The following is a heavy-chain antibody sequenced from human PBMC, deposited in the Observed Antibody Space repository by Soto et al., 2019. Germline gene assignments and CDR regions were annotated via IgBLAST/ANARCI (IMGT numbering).Heavy chain of an antibody. CDR2: TSYDGSNN. CDR3: ARWGTTGRLDI. J-gene: IGHJ4*02. Sequence: QVQLVESGGGVVQPGTSLRLSCVGSGFTFRSYVIHWVRQAPGKGLEWVALTSYDGSNNFYGDYVKGRFTTSRHNSRNTVELQMDSQRFEDTALYYCARWGTTGRLDIWGKVTLVS. CDR1: GFTFRSYV. D-gene: IGHD3-16*01. V-gene: IGHV3-33*05.